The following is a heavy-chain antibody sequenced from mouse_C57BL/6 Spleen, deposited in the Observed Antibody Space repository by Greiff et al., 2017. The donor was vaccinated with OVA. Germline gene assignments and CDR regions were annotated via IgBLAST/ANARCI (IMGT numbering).Heavy chain of an antibody. J-gene: IGHJ4*01. V-gene: IGHV7-3*01. D-gene: IGHD1-1*01. CDR3: ARHGSSSYAMDY. CDR2: IRNKANGYTT. Sequence: EVKLVESGGGLVQPGGSLSLSCAASGFTFTDYYMSWVRQPPGKALEWLGSIRNKANGYTTEYSASVKGRFTISRDNSQSILYLQMNALRAEDSATYYCARHGSSSYAMDYWGQGTSVTVSS. CDR1: GFTFTDYY.